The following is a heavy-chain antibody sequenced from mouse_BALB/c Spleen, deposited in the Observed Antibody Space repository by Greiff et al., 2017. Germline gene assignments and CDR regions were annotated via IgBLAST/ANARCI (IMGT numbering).Heavy chain of an antibody. CDR1: GYTFTSYW. D-gene: IGHD3-3*01. Sequence: VQLQQSGAELVRPGASVKLSCKASGYTFTSYWINWVKQRPGQGLEWIGNIYPSDSYTNYNQKFKDKATLTVDKSSSTAYMQLSSPTSEDSAVYYCTRGDVRSYFDYWGQGTTLTVSS. J-gene: IGHJ2*01. CDR3: TRGDVRSYFDY. CDR2: IYPSDSYT. V-gene: IGHV1-69*02.